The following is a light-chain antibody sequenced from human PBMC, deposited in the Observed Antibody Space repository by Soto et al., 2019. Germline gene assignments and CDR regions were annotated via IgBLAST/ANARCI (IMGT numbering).Light chain of an antibody. CDR3: QQYGSTPPT. Sequence: EIVLTQAPGTLSLSPGERATLSCSASESVSNDHLAWYQRKPGQAPRLHIDGASYRATDIPYRFSGSGSGTDFPLTIARLEAEDFADYIWQQYGSTPPTFGLGTKVEL. CDR2: GAS. J-gene: IGKJ4*02. V-gene: IGKV3-20*01. CDR1: ESVSNDH.